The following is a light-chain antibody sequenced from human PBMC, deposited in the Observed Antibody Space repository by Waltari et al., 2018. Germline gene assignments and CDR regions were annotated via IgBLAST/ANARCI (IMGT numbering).Light chain of an antibody. CDR3: QQYNNWPPWT. Sequence: EIVMTQSPATLSVSPWERATLSCRASQSVSSNLAWYQQKPGQAPRLLIYGASTRATVIPARFSGSGSGTEFTLTISSLQSEDFAVYYCQQYNNWPPWTFGQGTKVEIK. J-gene: IGKJ1*01. V-gene: IGKV3-15*01. CDR1: QSVSSN. CDR2: GAS.